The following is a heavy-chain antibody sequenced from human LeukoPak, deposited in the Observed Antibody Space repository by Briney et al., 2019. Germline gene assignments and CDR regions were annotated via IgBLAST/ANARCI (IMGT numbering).Heavy chain of an antibody. Sequence: PGGSLRLSCAASGFTFSSYAMSWVRQAPGKGLEWVSAISGSGGSTYYADSVKGRFTISRDNSKNTLYLQMNSMRAEDTAVYYCAKDNMITFGGVILSWGQGTLVTVSS. CDR3: AKDNMITFGGVILS. V-gene: IGHV3-23*01. D-gene: IGHD3-16*02. CDR2: ISGSGGST. J-gene: IGHJ4*02. CDR1: GFTFSSYA.